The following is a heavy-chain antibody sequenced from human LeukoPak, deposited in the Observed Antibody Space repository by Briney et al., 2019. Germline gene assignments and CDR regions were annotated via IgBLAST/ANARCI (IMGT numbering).Heavy chain of an antibody. J-gene: IGHJ4*02. CDR1: GYTLTELS. CDR2: FDPEDGET. D-gene: IGHD3-22*01. CDR3: ATSDYDSSGLTLFDY. Sequence: GASVKVSCKVSGYTLTELSMHWVRQAPGKGLEWMGGFDPEDGETIYAQKFQGRVTMTEDTSTDTAYMELSSLRSEDTAVYYCATSDYDSSGLTLFDYWGQGTLVTVSS. V-gene: IGHV1-24*01.